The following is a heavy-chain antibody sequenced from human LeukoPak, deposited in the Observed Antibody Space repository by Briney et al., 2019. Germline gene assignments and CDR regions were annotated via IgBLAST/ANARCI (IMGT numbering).Heavy chain of an antibody. CDR1: GDSFSNNNYA. J-gene: IGHJ3*01. Sequence: PSQTLSLTCAISGDSFSNNNYAWNWLRQSPSRGLEWLGRTYYRSHLKNDYARFVMCRISVDPDTSKNQFSLHLRSVTPDDTAVYYCAGGYAFDVWGQGRMVTVSS. CDR2: TYYRSHLKN. CDR3: AGGYAFDV. V-gene: IGHV6-1*01.